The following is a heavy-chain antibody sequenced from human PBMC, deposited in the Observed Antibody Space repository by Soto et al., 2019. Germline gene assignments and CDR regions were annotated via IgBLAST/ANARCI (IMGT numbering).Heavy chain of an antibody. J-gene: IGHJ6*02. CDR1: GGSISSYD. CDR2: IYTSGST. V-gene: IGHV4-4*07. Sequence: PSETLSLTGTVSGGSISSYDCSWIRQPAWKGLEWIGRIYTSGSTNYNPSLKSRVTMSVDTSKNQFSLKLSSVTAADTAVYYCARDDGVEGEYSSARIYYYYGIDVWGQRSTVNVCS. CDR3: ARDDGVEGEYSSARIYYYYGIDV. D-gene: IGHD6-6*01.